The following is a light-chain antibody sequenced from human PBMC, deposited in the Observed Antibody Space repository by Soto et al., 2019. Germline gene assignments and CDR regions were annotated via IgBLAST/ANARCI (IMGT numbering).Light chain of an antibody. CDR1: RSDVGAYNY. CDR3: SSFTSRFTFV. J-gene: IGLJ1*01. Sequence: SALTQPASLSGSPGQSITISCTGTRSDVGAYNYVSWYQQHPGKAPKLMISEVTNRPSGVSDRFSGSKSGNTASLTISGLQAEDEADYYCSSFTSRFTFVFGTGTRVTVL. CDR2: EVT. V-gene: IGLV2-14*01.